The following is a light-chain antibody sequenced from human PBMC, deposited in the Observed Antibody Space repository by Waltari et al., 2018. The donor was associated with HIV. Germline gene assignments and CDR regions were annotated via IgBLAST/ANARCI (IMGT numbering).Light chain of an antibody. Sequence: QSALTQPASVSGSPGQSITVSCTGTSRDVGGFDYVSWYQHHPGKAPRLLIYDVSERPSGVSNRFLGSKSGNTASLTISGLQAEDEADYYCASYTSSATVVFGGGTDVTVL. CDR1: SRDVGGFDY. CDR2: DVS. CDR3: ASYTSSATVV. J-gene: IGLJ3*02. V-gene: IGLV2-14*03.